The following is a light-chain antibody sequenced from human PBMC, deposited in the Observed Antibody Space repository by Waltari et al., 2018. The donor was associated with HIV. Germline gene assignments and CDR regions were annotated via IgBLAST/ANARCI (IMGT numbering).Light chain of an antibody. V-gene: IGLV2-11*01. CDR3: CSYAGSSYV. CDR1: HRDVAPSHS. CDR2: DVT. Sequence: SALTRPRSVSGPPGQSVTISCTATHRDVAPSHSLSCYQQHPGKAPKLMIYDVTKRPSVVPDRFSGSKSGNTASLTFSGLQAEDEADYYCCSYAGSSYVFGTGTNVTVL. J-gene: IGLJ1*01.